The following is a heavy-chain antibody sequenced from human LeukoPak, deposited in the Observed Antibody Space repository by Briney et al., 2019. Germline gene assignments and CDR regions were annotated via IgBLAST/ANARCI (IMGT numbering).Heavy chain of an antibody. J-gene: IGHJ4*02. D-gene: IGHD4-11*01. V-gene: IGHV3-66*02. Sequence: PGGSLRLSCAASGFTVSNNYMSWVRQAPGKGLEWVSVIYSGGTTYYADSVKGRFTISRDNFKNTLYLQMNSLRTEDTAVYYCARAPMTTVTTSDYWGQGTLVTVSS. CDR2: IYSGGTT. CDR3: ARAPMTTVTTSDY. CDR1: GFTVSNNY.